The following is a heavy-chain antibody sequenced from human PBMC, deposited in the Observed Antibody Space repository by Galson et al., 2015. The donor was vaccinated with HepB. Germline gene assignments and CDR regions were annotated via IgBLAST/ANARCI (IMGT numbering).Heavy chain of an antibody. CDR3: ARPKSYACDL. CDR1: GYTFTGYY. CDR2: INPNTGDT. J-gene: IGHJ3*01. V-gene: IGHV1-2*06. Sequence: SVKVSCKASGYTFTGYYTHWVRQAPGQGLEWMGRINPNTGDTNYAQKYQGRVTMSRDTSNSTAYMELTRLTSDDTAIYYCARPKSYACDLWGQGTLVIVSS.